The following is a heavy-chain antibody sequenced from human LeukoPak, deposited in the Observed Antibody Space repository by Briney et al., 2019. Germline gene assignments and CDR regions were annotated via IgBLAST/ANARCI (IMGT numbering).Heavy chain of an antibody. J-gene: IGHJ4*02. CDR3: GRKAGDCGGGSCYSIDY. V-gene: IGHV1-69*05. CDR2: TIPIFGTA. Sequence: SVKVSCKAFGGSFSSEAISWVRQAPGQGLEWMGGTIPIFGTANYAQKFQGRVTITTDESTTTAYMEVSSLRSEDTAVYYCGRKAGDCGGGSCYSIDYWGQGTLVTVSS. D-gene: IGHD2-15*01. CDR1: GGSFSSEA.